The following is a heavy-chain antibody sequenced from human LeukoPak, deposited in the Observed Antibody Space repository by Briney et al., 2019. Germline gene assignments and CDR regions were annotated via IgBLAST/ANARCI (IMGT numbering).Heavy chain of an antibody. V-gene: IGHV4-39*01. J-gene: IGHJ3*02. CDR1: GGSISDSSNF. CDR2: MYYSGST. D-gene: IGHD3-10*01. CDR3: ARHFRRGAFDR. Sequence: PSQTLSLTCSVSGGSISDSSNFWGWIRQPPGKGLEWIVTMYYSGSTYYNPSLKSRVTVSVDTSMNQFSLKLSSVTAADTAVYYCARHFRRGAFDRWGQGTTVTVSS.